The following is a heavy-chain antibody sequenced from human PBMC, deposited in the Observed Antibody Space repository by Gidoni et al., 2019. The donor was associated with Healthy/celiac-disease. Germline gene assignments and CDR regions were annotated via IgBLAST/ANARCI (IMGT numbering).Heavy chain of an antibody. J-gene: IGHJ4*02. CDR2: ISWNSGSI. V-gene: IGHV3-9*01. Sequence: EVQLVESGGGLVQPGRSLRLSCAASGFTFDDYAMHWVRQAPGKGLEWVSGISWNSGSIGYADSVKGRFTISRDNAKNSLYLQMNSLRAEDTALYYCAKDYRGYSYGYDYWGQGTLVTVSS. D-gene: IGHD5-18*01. CDR1: GFTFDDYA. CDR3: AKDYRGYSYGYDY.